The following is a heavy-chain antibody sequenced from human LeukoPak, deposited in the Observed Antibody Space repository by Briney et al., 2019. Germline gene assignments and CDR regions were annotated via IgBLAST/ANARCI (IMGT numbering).Heavy chain of an antibody. CDR2: IYYSGST. V-gene: IGHV4-59*01. D-gene: IGHD2-21*02. Sequence: SETLSLTCTVSGGSISYYYWSWIRQPPGKGLEWIGYIYYSGSTNYNPSLKSRVTISVDTSKNQFSLKLSSVTAADTAVYYCARVVVVTAIDITFDYWGQGTLVTVSS. CDR3: ARVVVVTAIDITFDY. CDR1: GGSISYYY. J-gene: IGHJ4*02.